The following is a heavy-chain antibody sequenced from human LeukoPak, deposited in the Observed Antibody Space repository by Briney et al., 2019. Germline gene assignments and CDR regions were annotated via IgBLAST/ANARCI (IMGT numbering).Heavy chain of an antibody. CDR3: ARGYEHGPIDM. V-gene: IGHV3-20*04. Sequence: PGGSLRLSCEASGATFGDYGMSWVRQARGKGLEWVSGINRNGGSTGYADSVKGRFTISRDNVKNSLYLQMNSLRAEDTALYFCARGYEHGPIDMWAQGTMGLVSS. CDR1: GATFGDYG. CDR2: INRNGGST. D-gene: IGHD2-2*01. J-gene: IGHJ3*02.